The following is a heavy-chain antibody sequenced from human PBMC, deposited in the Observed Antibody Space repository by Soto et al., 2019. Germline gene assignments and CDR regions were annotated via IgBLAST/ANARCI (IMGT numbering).Heavy chain of an antibody. J-gene: IGHJ4*02. CDR1: GFTFVDYA. Sequence: PGGSLRLSCTASGFTFVDYAMSWFRQAPGKGLEWVGFIRSKAYGGTTEYAASVKGRFTISRDDSKSIAYLQMNSLKTEDTAVYYCTTPYYLRYFDWLPRDYWGQGTLVTVSS. V-gene: IGHV3-49*03. CDR2: IRSKAYGGTT. D-gene: IGHD3-9*01. CDR3: TTPYYLRYFDWLPRDY.